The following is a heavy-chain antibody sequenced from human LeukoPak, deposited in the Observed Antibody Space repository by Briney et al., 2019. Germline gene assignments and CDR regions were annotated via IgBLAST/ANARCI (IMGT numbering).Heavy chain of an antibody. CDR2: INPNSGGT. V-gene: IGHV1-2*02. CDR1: GYTFTVYY. J-gene: IGHJ6*03. Sequence: ASVKVSCKASGYTFTVYYMHWVRQAPGQGLEWMGWINPNSGGTNYAQRFQGRVTMTRDTSISTACMELSRLRSDDTAVYYCARAPSWYYYMDVWGKGTTVTVSS. CDR3: ARAPSWYYYMDV.